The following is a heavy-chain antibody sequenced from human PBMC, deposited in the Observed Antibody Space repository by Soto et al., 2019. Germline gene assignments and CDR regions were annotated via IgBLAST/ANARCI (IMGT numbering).Heavy chain of an antibody. D-gene: IGHD1-1*01. J-gene: IGHJ5*01. Sequence: EVQLVESGGDLVQPGGSLRLSCAASGFTVSNNYMTWVRQAPGKGLEWVSLIYVGGYTYYADSGEGRFTIPRYNSKNTLYLPMNRLRAEGAAVYYCAAYATGPWFESWGPGTLVTVPS. CDR3: AAYATGPWFES. CDR1: GFTVSNNY. CDR2: IYVGGYT. V-gene: IGHV3-66*01.